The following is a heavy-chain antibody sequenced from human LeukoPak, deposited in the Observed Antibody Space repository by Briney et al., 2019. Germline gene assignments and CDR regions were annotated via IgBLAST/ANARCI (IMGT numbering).Heavy chain of an antibody. J-gene: IGHJ4*02. CDR3: ARELSTGWPGFDS. Sequence: SETLSLTCTVSGGSISDYYWSWIRQPAGKGLQWIGRIYSSGSTNYNPSLKSRVTMSADKSKSQFSLKLSSVTAADTAVYYCARELSTGWPGFDSWGQGTLVTVSS. CDR1: GGSISDYY. V-gene: IGHV4-4*07. D-gene: IGHD6-19*01. CDR2: IYSSGST.